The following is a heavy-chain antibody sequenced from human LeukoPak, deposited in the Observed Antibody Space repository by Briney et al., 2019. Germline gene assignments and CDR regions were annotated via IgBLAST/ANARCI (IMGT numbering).Heavy chain of an antibody. D-gene: IGHD3-9*01. V-gene: IGHV4-34*01. CDR3: ALSLTGHGYFDY. CDR1: GGSFSGYY. J-gene: IGHJ4*02. CDR2: INHSGST. Sequence: PSETLSLTCAVYGGSFSGYYWSWIRQPPGKGLEWIGEINHSGSTNYNPSLKSRVTISVDTTKNQFSLKLSSVTAADTAVYHCALSLTGHGYFDYWGQGTLVTVSS.